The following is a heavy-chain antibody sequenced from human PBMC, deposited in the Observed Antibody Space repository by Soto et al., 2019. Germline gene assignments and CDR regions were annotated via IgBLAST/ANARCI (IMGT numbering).Heavy chain of an antibody. D-gene: IGHD4-17*01. Sequence: ASVKVSCKASGGTFSSYAISWVRQAPGQGLEWMGGIIPIFGTANYAQKFQGRVTITADESTSTAYMELSSLRSEDTAVYYCARADGDYGEGFGDDWPSMDVWGQGTTVTVSS. CDR3: ARADGDYGEGFGDDWPSMDV. J-gene: IGHJ6*02. V-gene: IGHV1-69*13. CDR2: IIPIFGTA. CDR1: GGTFSSYA.